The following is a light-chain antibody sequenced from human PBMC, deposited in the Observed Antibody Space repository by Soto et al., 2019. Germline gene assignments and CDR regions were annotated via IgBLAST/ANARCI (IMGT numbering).Light chain of an antibody. Sequence: EIVMTQSPATLSVSPGERATLSCRASQRVNTNLAWYQQQPRQAPRLLLTDASTRATGSPARFSGSGSGTAFTLTTISLQSEDFAVYYCQQYNNWPPLTFGGGTKVDIK. J-gene: IGKJ4*01. V-gene: IGKV3-15*01. CDR1: QRVNTN. CDR2: DAS. CDR3: QQYNNWPPLT.